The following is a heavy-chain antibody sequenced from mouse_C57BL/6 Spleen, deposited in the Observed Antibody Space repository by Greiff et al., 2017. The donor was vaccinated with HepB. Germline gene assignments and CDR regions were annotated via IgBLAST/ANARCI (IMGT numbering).Heavy chain of an antibody. CDR2: ISDGGSYT. J-gene: IGHJ3*01. D-gene: IGHD2-4*01. CDR1: GFTFSSYA. CDR3: AREAYDYDDGFAY. V-gene: IGHV5-4*01. Sequence: EVQGVESGGGLVKPGGSLKLSCAASGFTFSSYAMSWVRQTPEKRLEWVATISDGGSYTYYPDNVKGRFTISRDNAKNNLYLQMSHLKSEDTAMYYCAREAYDYDDGFAYWGQGTLVTVSA.